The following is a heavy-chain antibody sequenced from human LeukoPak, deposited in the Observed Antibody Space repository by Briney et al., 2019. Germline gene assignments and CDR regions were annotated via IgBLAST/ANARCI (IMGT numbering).Heavy chain of an antibody. CDR3: ARHYVLAMVRIRHFDY. Sequence: PSETLSLTCTVSGGSISGSSYYWGWIRQTPGKGLEWIGSIYYSGSSYYNPSLRSRVTISVDTPRNQFSLKLSSVTAADTAVYYCARHYVLAMVRIRHFDYWGQGTLVTVSS. J-gene: IGHJ4*02. CDR1: GGSISGSSYY. V-gene: IGHV4-39*01. CDR2: IYYSGSS. D-gene: IGHD5-18*01.